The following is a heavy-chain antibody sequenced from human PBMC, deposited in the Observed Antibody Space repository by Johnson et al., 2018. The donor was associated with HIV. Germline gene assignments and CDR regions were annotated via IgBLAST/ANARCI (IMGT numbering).Heavy chain of an antibody. CDR3: AKGPQGIATPDAFDI. CDR1: GLCVCINY. Sequence: VQQVEFGGGFIRPGGSLRLSCAVSGLCVCINYITWVRQAPGKGLEWVSVIHSGGSTYYADSVEGRFTISRDNSKNTLYLQMNSLRAEDTAVYYCAKGPQGIATPDAFDIWGQGTMVTVSS. V-gene: IGHV3-66*03. J-gene: IGHJ3*02. CDR2: IHSGGST. D-gene: IGHD2-21*01.